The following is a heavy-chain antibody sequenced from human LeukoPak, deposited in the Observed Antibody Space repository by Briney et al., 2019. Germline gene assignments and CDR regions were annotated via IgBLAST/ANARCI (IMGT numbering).Heavy chain of an antibody. V-gene: IGHV3-21*01. J-gene: IGHJ3*02. Sequence: GGSLRLSCAASGFTFSRYAMSWVRQAPGKGLEWVSSISSSSSYIYYADSVKGRFTISRDNAKNSLYLQMNSLRAEDTAVYYCARVWEQLPHDAFDIWGQGTMVTVSS. CDR2: ISSSSSYI. CDR1: GFTFSRYA. CDR3: ARVWEQLPHDAFDI. D-gene: IGHD6-13*01.